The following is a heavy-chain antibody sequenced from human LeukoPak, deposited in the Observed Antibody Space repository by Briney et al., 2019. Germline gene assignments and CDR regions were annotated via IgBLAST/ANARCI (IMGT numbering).Heavy chain of an antibody. D-gene: IGHD6-13*01. J-gene: IGHJ4*02. CDR2: INHSGST. V-gene: IGHV4-34*01. CDR3: ARRYSSSWYARGYFDY. CDR1: GGSFSGYY. Sequence: PSETLSLTCAVYGGSFSGYYWSWIRQPPGKGLEWIGEINHSGSTNHNPSLKSRVTISVDTSKNQFSLKLSSVTAADTAVYYCARRYSSSWYARGYFDYWGQGTLVTVSS.